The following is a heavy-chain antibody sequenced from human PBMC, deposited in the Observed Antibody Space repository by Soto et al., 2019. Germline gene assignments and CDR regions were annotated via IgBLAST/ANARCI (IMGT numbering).Heavy chain of an antibody. V-gene: IGHV1-8*01. CDR2: MNPNSGNT. J-gene: IGHJ6*03. CDR3: ARGVYSSGWYNYYYYYYMDV. Sequence: GASVKVSCKASGYTFTSYDINWVRQATGQGLEWMGWMNPNSGNTGYAQKFQGRVTMTRNTSISTAYMELSSLRSEDTAVYYCARGVYSSGWYNYYYYYYMDVWGKGTTVTVSS. CDR1: GYTFTSYD. D-gene: IGHD6-19*01.